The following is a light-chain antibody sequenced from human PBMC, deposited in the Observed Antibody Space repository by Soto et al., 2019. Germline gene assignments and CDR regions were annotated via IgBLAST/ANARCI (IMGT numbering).Light chain of an antibody. CDR1: SSDVGGYNY. J-gene: IGLJ3*02. CDR2: EVT. Sequence: QSALTQPPSASGSPGQSVTISCTGTSSDVGGYNYVSWYQQHPGKAPKLMIYEVTKRPSGVPDRFSGSKSCNTASLTVSGLQAEDEDNYFCSSYSGSNNLVFGGGTKLTVL. V-gene: IGLV2-8*01. CDR3: SSYSGSNNLV.